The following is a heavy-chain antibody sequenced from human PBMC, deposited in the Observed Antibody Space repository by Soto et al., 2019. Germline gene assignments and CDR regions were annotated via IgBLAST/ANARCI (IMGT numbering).Heavy chain of an antibody. CDR1: GYTLTSYY. J-gene: IGHJ6*02. CDR2: INPSGGST. V-gene: IGHV1-46*01. D-gene: IGHD4-4*01. CDR3: ARDKEGDSNYGDYYYGMDV. Sequence: ASVTVSCKASGYTLTSYYMHWVRQAPGQGLEWMGIINPSGGSTSYAQKFQGRVTMTRDTSTSTVYMELSSLRSEDTAVYYCARDKEGDSNYGDYYYGMDVWGQGTTVTVSS.